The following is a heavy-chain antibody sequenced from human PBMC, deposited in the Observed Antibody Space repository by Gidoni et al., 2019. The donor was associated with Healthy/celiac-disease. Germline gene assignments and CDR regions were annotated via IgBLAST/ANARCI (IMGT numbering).Heavy chain of an antibody. V-gene: IGHV3-21*01. Sequence: EVQLVESGGGLVKPGGSLRLSCAASGFTFSSDTMNWVRQAPGKGLEWVSSISSSSTYIYYADSVKGRFTISRDNAKNSLYLQMNSLRAEDTAVYYCARETALDYWGQGTLVTVSS. J-gene: IGHJ4*02. CDR2: ISSSSTYI. CDR1: GFTFSSDT. CDR3: ARETALDY.